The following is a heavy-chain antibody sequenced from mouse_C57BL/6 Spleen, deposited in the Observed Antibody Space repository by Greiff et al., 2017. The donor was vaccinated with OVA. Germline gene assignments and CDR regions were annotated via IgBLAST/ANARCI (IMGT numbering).Heavy chain of an antibody. V-gene: IGHV3-6*01. CDR1: GYSITSGYY. Sequence: EVQLQESGPGLVKPSQSLSLTCSVTGYSITSGYYWNWIRQFPGNKLEWMGYISYDGSNNYNPSLKNRISITRDTSKNQFFLKLNSVTTEDTATYYCARGELSYYFDYWGQGTTLTVSS. D-gene: IGHD4-1*01. CDR2: ISYDGSN. CDR3: ARGELSYYFDY. J-gene: IGHJ2*01.